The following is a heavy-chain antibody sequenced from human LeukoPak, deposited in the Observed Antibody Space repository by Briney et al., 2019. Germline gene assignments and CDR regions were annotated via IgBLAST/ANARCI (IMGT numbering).Heavy chain of an antibody. J-gene: IGHJ4*02. Sequence: PSETLSLTCTVSGGSISSGDYYWSWIRQPPGKGLEWIGYIYYSGSTNYNPSLKSRVTISVDTSKNQFSLKLSSVTAADTAVYYCARTGIGYCSGGSCLQYFDYWGQGTLVTV. D-gene: IGHD2-15*01. CDR3: ARTGIGYCSGGSCLQYFDY. CDR1: GGSISSGDYY. V-gene: IGHV4-61*08. CDR2: IYYSGST.